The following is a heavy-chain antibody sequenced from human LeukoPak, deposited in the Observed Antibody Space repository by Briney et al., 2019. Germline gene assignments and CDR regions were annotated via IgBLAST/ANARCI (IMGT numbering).Heavy chain of an antibody. V-gene: IGHV3-20*04. CDR1: GFPFDDYG. CDR2: INWNGGRT. D-gene: IGHD3-3*01. CDR3: ARATGYYDFWSGYYADYYYYYMDV. J-gene: IGHJ6*03. Sequence: GGSLRLSCAASGFPFDDYGMSWVRQAPGKGLEWVAGINWNGGRTGYEDSVKGRFTISRDNAKNSLYLQMNSLRAEDTALYYCARATGYYDFWSGYYADYYYYYMDVWGKGTTVTVSS.